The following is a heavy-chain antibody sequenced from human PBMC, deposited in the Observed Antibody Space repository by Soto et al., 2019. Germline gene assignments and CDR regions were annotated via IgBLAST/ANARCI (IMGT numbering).Heavy chain of an antibody. CDR3: ARRGYDFWSGLDV. CDR1: GYHGTSYW. Sequence: RGESLAESWKGSGYHGTSYWSIGVRQMPGKGLEWMGNIDPTDSFTNYSPSFQGHVTISTDKSMSTAYLQWGTLKASDTAMYYCARRGYDFWSGLDVWGQGTTVTVSS. J-gene: IGHJ6*02. CDR2: IDPTDSFT. V-gene: IGHV5-10-1*01. D-gene: IGHD3-3*01.